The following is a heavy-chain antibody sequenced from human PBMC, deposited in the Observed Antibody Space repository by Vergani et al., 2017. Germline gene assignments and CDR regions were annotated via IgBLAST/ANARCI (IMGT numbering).Heavy chain of an antibody. J-gene: IGHJ4*02. D-gene: IGHD3-9*01. CDR3: ARTESFILRYFHLAL. CDR2: IYHSGGA. CDR1: GGSITSSSYY. V-gene: IGHV4-39*01. Sequence: QLYWQELGEGLVKPSETLSLTCTVSGGSITSSSYYWGWIRQPPGKGLEWIGNIYHSGGAYYNPSLKGRVTISVDTSKNQFSLEVTSVTAADTAIYFCARTESFILRYFHLALWGQGTLVTVSS.